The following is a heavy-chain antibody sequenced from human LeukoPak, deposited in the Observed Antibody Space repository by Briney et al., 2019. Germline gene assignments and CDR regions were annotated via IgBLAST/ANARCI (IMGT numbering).Heavy chain of an antibody. V-gene: IGHV3-7*01. CDR3: ARDGDCSSTSCYANAYDY. CDR2: MKQDGSEK. D-gene: IGHD2-2*01. Sequence: GGSLRLSCAASGFNFGSYWMNWVRQAPGKGLEWVANMKQDGSEKYYADSVKGRFTISRDNAKKTLYLQMNSLRAEDTAVYYCARDGDCSSTSCYANAYDYWGQGTLVTVSS. J-gene: IGHJ4*02. CDR1: GFNFGSYW.